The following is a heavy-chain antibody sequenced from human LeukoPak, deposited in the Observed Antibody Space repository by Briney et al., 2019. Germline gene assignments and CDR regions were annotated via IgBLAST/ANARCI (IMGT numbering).Heavy chain of an antibody. D-gene: IGHD3-3*01. J-gene: IGHJ4*02. CDR2: MNPNSGNT. Sequence: ASVKVSCKASGYTFTSYDINWVRQATGQGLEWMGWMNPNSGNTGYAQKFQGRVTMTRDMSTSTVYMELSSLRSEDTAVYYCAREYYDFWSGYYRGGTFDYWGQGTLVTVSS. CDR3: AREYYDFWSGYYRGGTFDY. V-gene: IGHV1-8*02. CDR1: GYTFTSYD.